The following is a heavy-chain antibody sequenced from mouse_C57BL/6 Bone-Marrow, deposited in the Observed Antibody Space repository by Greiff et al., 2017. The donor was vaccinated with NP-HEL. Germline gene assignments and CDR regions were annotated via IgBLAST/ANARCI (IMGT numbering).Heavy chain of an antibody. D-gene: IGHD2-3*01. CDR2: IDPENGDT. CDR1: GFNIKDDY. V-gene: IGHV14-4*01. Sequence: EVKLQESGAELVRPGASVKLSCTASGFNIKDDYMHWVKQRPEQGLEWIGWIDPENGDTAYASKFQGKATITADTSSNTAYLQLSSLTSEDTAVYYCTTYGYLAYWGQGTLVTVSA. J-gene: IGHJ3*01. CDR3: TTYGYLAY.